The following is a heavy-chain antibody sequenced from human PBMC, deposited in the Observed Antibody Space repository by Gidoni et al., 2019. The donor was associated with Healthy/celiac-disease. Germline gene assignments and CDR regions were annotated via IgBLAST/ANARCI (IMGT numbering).Heavy chain of an antibody. Sequence: EVQLVPSGAEVKKPGESLKISCKGSGYSFTSYWIGWVRQMPVKGLEWMGIIYPGDSDTRYSPSFQGQVTISADKSISTAYLQWSSLKASDTAMYYCARLSLGCSGGSCYSDQDYWGQGTLVTVSS. D-gene: IGHD2-15*01. CDR3: ARLSLGCSGGSCYSDQDY. CDR2: IYPGDSDT. V-gene: IGHV5-51*01. J-gene: IGHJ4*02. CDR1: GYSFTSYW.